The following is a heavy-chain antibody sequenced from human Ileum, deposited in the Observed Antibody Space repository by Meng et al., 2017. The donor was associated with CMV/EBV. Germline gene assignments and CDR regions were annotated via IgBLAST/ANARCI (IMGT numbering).Heavy chain of an antibody. V-gene: IGHV1-69*05. CDR1: GGTFSSYA. J-gene: IGHJ4*02. CDR3: ARGDSLVGATPYYFDY. D-gene: IGHD1-26*01. Sequence: SVKVSCKASGGTFSSYAISWVRQAPGQGLEWMGGIIPIFGTANYAQKFQGRVTITTDESTSTAYMELSSLRSEDTAVYYCARGDSLVGATPYYFDYWGQGTLATVSS. CDR2: IIPIFGTA.